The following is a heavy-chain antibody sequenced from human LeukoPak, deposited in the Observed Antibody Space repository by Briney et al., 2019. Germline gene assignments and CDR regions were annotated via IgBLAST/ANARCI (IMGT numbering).Heavy chain of an antibody. V-gene: IGHV3-23*01. CDR3: AKVSGGDYEIYDAFDI. CDR2: ISGSGGST. D-gene: IGHD4-17*01. CDR1: GFTFTSYS. Sequence: PGGSLRLSCAASGFTFTSYSMNWVRQAPGKGLEWVSAISGSGGSTYYADSVKGRSTISRDNSKNTLYLQMNSLRAEDTAVYYCAKVSGGDYEIYDAFDIWGQGTMVTVSS. J-gene: IGHJ3*02.